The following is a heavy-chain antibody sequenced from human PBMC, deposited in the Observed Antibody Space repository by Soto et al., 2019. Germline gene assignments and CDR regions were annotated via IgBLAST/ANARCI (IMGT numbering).Heavy chain of an antibody. CDR2: INHSGST. V-gene: IGHV4-34*01. CDR3: ARGKGARSRWFDP. Sequence: QVQLQQWGAGLLKHSETLSLTCAVYGGYFSGYYWSWIRQPPGKGLEWIGEINHSGSTNYNPSLKGRGTISVDTSKNQFSLKLSSVTAADTAVYYCARGKGARSRWFDPWGQGTLVTVSS. CDR1: GGYFSGYY. D-gene: IGHD1-26*01. J-gene: IGHJ5*02.